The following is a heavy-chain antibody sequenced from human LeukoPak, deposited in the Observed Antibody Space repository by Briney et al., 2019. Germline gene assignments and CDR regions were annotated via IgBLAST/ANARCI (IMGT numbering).Heavy chain of an antibody. CDR1: GFTFSNSA. CDR2: ITGSGGGT. V-gene: IGHV3-23*01. J-gene: IGHJ4*02. Sequence: PGASLRLSCAASGFTFSNSAMSCVRDALRKGLEWVSPITGSGGGTNYADSAKGRFSISRETSTKTLYLHENSQRAEDTAVYYCVKWGDDDVLTGYYDPDYWGQGSLVTVSS. D-gene: IGHD3-9*01. CDR3: VKWGDDDVLTGYYDPDY.